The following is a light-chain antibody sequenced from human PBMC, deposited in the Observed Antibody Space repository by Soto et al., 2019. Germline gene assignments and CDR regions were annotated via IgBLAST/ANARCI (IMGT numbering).Light chain of an antibody. J-gene: IGKJ3*01. CDR2: DAS. V-gene: IGKV3-11*01. CDR1: QSVSSY. Sequence: EIVLTQSPATLSLSPGERATLSCRASQSVSSYLAWYQQKPGQAPRLLIYDASNRANGIPARFSGSGSGTDFTLTISRLEPEDFAVYYCQQRSNWPPEFTFGPGTKVDIK. CDR3: QQRSNWPPEFT.